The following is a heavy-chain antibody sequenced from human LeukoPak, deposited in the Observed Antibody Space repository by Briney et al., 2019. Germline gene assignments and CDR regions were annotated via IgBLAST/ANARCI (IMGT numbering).Heavy chain of an antibody. Sequence: PGGFLRLSCAASGFTFSSYGMHWVRQAPGKGLEWVAVISYNGSNKYYADSVKGRFTISRDNSKNTLYLQMNSLRAEDTAVYYCAGYSSSWYYFDYWGQGTLVTVSS. J-gene: IGHJ4*02. D-gene: IGHD6-13*01. CDR2: ISYNGSNK. CDR1: GFTFSSYG. CDR3: AGYSSSWYYFDY. V-gene: IGHV3-30*03.